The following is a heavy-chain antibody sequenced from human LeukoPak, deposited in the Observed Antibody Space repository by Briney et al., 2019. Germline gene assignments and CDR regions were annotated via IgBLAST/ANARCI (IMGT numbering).Heavy chain of an antibody. D-gene: IGHD2-15*01. Sequence: GGSLRLSCAVSGFTFSRYSMNWVRQAPGKGLEWVSFISTSSSYIYYTDSVKGRFTISRDNAKKSLYLQMNSLRAEDTAVYYCARGHIVVVVAATSSDYWGQGTLVTVSS. J-gene: IGHJ4*02. V-gene: IGHV3-21*01. CDR2: ISTSSSYI. CDR3: ARGHIVVVVAATSSDY. CDR1: GFTFSRYS.